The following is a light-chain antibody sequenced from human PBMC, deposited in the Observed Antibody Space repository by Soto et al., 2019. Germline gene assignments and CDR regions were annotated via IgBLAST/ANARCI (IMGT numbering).Light chain of an antibody. J-gene: IGKJ3*01. CDR1: QSFKMW. V-gene: IGKV1-5*01. Sequence: DFQMTQSPSTLSASVGDRVTITCRASQSFKMWLAWYQQKPGKAPKLLISGASSLESGVPSRFSGSGSGTEFTLTINRLQPDDFATYYCQQYDGNPTFGPGTKVNIK. CDR2: GAS. CDR3: QQYDGNPT.